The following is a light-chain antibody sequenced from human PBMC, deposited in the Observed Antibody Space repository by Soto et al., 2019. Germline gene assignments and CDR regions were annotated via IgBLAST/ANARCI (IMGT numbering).Light chain of an antibody. CDR2: ETS. Sequence: EIVMTQSPATLSVSPGERATLSCRASQSVSSNLVWYQQKPGQAPRLLIYETSTRATGVPARFSGSGSGTEFTLTISRLEPEDFAVYYCQQYGTSPRTFGQGTKVDIK. CDR3: QQYGTSPRT. J-gene: IGKJ1*01. CDR1: QSVSSN. V-gene: IGKV3-15*01.